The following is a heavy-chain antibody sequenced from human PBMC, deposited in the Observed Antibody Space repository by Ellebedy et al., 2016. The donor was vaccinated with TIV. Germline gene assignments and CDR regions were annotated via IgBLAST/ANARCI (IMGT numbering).Heavy chain of an antibody. Sequence: AASVKVSCKASGYTFTSDYMHWLRQAPGQGLQWMGLINPSGGSKSYAQKLQGRVTMTRDTSTSTVYMELSSLRSDDPAVYYGARMYSSGSYYFDYWGQGTLVTVSS. CDR2: INPSGGSK. CDR1: GYTFTSDY. D-gene: IGHD6-19*01. J-gene: IGHJ4*02. CDR3: ARMYSSGSYYFDY. V-gene: IGHV1-46*04.